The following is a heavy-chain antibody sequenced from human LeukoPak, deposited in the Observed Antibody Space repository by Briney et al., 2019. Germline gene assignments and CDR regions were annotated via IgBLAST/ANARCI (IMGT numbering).Heavy chain of an antibody. CDR2: IHYSGST. Sequence: SETLSLTYTVSGGSIRSSYWTWIRQPPGKGLEWIGYIHYSGSTNYNPSLKSRVTMSVDTSKNQFSLKLTSVTAADTAVYYCAGRFTIPHCLDYWGQRTLVTVSS. CDR1: GGSIRSSY. V-gene: IGHV4-59*01. CDR3: AGRFTIPHCLDY. D-gene: IGHD3-3*01. J-gene: IGHJ4*02.